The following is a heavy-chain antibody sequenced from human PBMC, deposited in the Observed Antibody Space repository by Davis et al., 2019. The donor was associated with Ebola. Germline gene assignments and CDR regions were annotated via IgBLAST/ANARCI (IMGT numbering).Heavy chain of an antibody. V-gene: IGHV1-18*01. D-gene: IGHD2-15*01. CDR1: GYTFTNYG. J-gene: IGHJ4*02. CDR3: ARGGCSGGSCYSPDY. CDR2: ISAYNGNT. Sequence: ASVKVFCKASGYTFTNYGISWVRQAPGQGLEWMGWISAYNGNTNYAQKLQGRVTMTTDTSTSTSYMELRSLRSDDTAVYYCARGGCSGGSCYSPDYWGQGTLVTVSS.